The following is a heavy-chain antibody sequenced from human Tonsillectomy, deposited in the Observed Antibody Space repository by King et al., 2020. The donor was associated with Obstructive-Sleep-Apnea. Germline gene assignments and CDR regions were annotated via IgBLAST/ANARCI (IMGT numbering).Heavy chain of an antibody. CDR2: IWYDGSNK. V-gene: IGHV3-33*06. CDR1: GFTFSSYG. D-gene: IGHD4-17*01. Sequence: VQLVESGGGVVQPGRSLRLSCAASGFTFSSYGMHWGRQAPGKGLEWVAVIWYDGSNKYYADSVKGRFTISRDNSKNTLYLQMNSLRAEETAVYYCAKGAGDFDWYFDLWGRGTLVTVSS. CDR3: AKGAGDFDWYFDL. J-gene: IGHJ2*01.